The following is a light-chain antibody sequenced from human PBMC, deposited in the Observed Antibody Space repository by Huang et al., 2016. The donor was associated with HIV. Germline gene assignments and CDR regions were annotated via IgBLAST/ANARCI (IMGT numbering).Light chain of an antibody. CDR1: QDISSW. CDR2: STS. Sequence: IQLTQSPSSASASEGDTVRITCRASQDISSWLAWYQQKPREAPTLLIHSTSILQSGVPSRFNGSGSGTDFFLTINSLRPDDFATYYCQQANMYPRSFGQGTRLDIK. CDR3: QQANMYPRS. V-gene: IGKV1-12*01. J-gene: IGKJ5*01.